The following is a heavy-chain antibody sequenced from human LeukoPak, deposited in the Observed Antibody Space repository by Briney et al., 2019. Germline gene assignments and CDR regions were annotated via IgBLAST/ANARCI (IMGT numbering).Heavy chain of an antibody. V-gene: IGHV1-46*01. CDR3: AREGEFNSSGWPIDY. CDR2: INPSGGST. Sequence: GASVKVSCKASGYTFTSYYIHWVRQAPGQGLEWMGIINPSGGSTSYAQNLQGRVTMTTDMSTSTVYMELSSLRSEDTAVYYCAREGEFNSSGWPIDYWGQGTLVTVSS. CDR1: GYTFTSYY. D-gene: IGHD6-19*01. J-gene: IGHJ4*02.